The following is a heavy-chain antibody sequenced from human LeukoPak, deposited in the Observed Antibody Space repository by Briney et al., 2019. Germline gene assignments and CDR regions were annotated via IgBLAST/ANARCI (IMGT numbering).Heavy chain of an antibody. J-gene: IGHJ3*02. CDR2: FDPEDGET. V-gene: IGHV1-24*01. CDR3: AREGYDSNGYPFFDI. Sequence: VSVKVSCKVSGYTLTELSMHWVRQAPGKGLEWMGGFDPEDGETIYAQKFQGRVTMTSDTSINTLYMELNSLASEDTAVYYCAREGYDSNGYPFFDIWGQGTMVTASS. CDR1: GYTLTELS. D-gene: IGHD3-22*01.